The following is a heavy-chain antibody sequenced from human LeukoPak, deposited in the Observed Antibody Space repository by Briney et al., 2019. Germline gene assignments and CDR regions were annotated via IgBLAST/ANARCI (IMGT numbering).Heavy chain of an antibody. V-gene: IGHV3-33*01. Sequence: GRSLRLSCAASGFTFSSHGMHWVRQAPGKGLEWVAVIWYDGSNKYYADSVKGRFTISRDNPKNTLYLQMNSLRAEDTAVYYCARDTFGGVDYWGQGTLVTVSS. D-gene: IGHD3-16*01. CDR1: GFTFSSHG. CDR2: IWYDGSNK. CDR3: ARDTFGGVDY. J-gene: IGHJ4*02.